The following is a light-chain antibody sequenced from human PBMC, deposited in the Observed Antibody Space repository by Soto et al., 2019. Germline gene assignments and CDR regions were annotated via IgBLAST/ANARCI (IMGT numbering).Light chain of an antibody. CDR3: QQYSNWPPLT. CDR2: GAS. J-gene: IGKJ4*01. CDR1: QTVSIN. V-gene: IGKV3-15*01. Sequence: EIVMTQSPATLSVSPGDRATLSCRASQTVSINLAWYQHKPGQAPRLLIYGASSRATGVPGRFSGSGSGTEFTLTISSLQSEDFAVYYCQQYSNWPPLTFGGGTKVELK.